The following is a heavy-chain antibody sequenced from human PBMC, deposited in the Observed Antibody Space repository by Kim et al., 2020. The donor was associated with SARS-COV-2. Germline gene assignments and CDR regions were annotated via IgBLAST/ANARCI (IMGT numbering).Heavy chain of an antibody. CDR2: IDPSDSYT. D-gene: IGHD2-21*01. Sequence: GESLKISCKGSGYSFTSYWISWVRQMPGKGLEWMGRIDPSDSYTNYSPSFQGHVTISADKSISTAYLQWSSLKASDTAMYYCARHGDCGGDCYFYGMAVWGQGTTATVSS. CDR3: ARHGDCGGDCYFYGMAV. V-gene: IGHV5-10-1*01. CDR1: GYSFTSYW. J-gene: IGHJ6*01.